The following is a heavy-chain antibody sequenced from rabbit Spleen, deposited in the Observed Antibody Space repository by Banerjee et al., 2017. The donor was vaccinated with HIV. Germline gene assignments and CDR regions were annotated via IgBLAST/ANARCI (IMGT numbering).Heavy chain of an antibody. J-gene: IGHJ4*01. CDR1: GFSFSSGYD. D-gene: IGHD6-1*01. CDR2: IYAGSTGST. CDR3: AGDLGVIVYRISL. Sequence: QSLEESGGDLVKPGASLTLTCTASGFSFSSGYDMCWVRQAPGKGLEWIACIYAGSTGSTSYWNWAKDRFTISKSSSPTVHLQMARLTAADTATYFCAGDLGVIVYRISLWGPGTLVTVS. V-gene: IGHV1S40*01.